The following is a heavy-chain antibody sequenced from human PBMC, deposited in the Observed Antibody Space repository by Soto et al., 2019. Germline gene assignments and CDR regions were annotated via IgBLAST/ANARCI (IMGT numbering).Heavy chain of an antibody. D-gene: IGHD3-16*01. J-gene: IGHJ6*02. CDR2: INAGNGNT. V-gene: IGHV1-3*01. CDR3: ARDPRYYDYVWGSYNYYGMDV. Sequence: QVPLVQSGAEVKKPGASVKVSCKASGYTFTSYAMHWVRQAPGQRLEWMGWINAGNGNTKYSQKFQGRVTITRDTSASTAYMELSSLRSEDTAVYYCARDPRYYDYVWGSYNYYGMDVWGQGTTVTVSS. CDR1: GYTFTSYA.